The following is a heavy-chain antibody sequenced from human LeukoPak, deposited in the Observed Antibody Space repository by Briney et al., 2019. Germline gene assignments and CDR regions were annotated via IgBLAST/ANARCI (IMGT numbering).Heavy chain of an antibody. CDR3: AHQSTYYYESSGYDALDY. D-gene: IGHD3-22*01. J-gene: IGHJ4*02. Sequence: SGPTLVKPTQTLTLTCTFSGFSLSTSGVGVGWIRQPPGKALEWLALIYWDDDKHYSPSLKSRLTITKDTSKNQVVLTMTNMDPVDTATYYCAHQSTYYYESSGYDALDYWGQGTLVTVSS. CDR2: IYWDDDK. CDR1: GFSLSTSGVG. V-gene: IGHV2-5*02.